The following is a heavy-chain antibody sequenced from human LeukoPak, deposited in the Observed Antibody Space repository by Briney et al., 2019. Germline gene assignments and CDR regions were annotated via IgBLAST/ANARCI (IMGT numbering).Heavy chain of an antibody. D-gene: IGHD6-13*01. CDR3: ARARAADTRDFDY. CDR1: GFTFTTYG. CDR2: IRSRSSYI. J-gene: IGHJ4*02. Sequence: GGSLRLSCAASGFTFTTYGMNWVRQAPGKGLEWVSYIRSRSSYIYYAESVKGRFTISRDNAKNSLYLQMNSLRAEDTAVYYCARARAADTRDFDYWGQGTLVTVSS. V-gene: IGHV3-21*01.